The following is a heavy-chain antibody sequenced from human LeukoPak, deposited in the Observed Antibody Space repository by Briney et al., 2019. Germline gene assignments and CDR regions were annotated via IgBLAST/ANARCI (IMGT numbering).Heavy chain of an antibody. J-gene: IGHJ6*03. V-gene: IGHV4-39*07. CDR2: IYYSGST. D-gene: IGHD4-11*01. CDR3: ARYSYYYYYMDV. Sequence: PSETLSLTCTVSGGSISSSSYYWGWIRQPPGKGLEWIGSIYYSGSTYYNPSLKSRVTISVDTSKNQFSLKLSSVTAADTAVYYCARYSYYYYYMDVWGEGTTVTISS. CDR1: GGSISSSSYY.